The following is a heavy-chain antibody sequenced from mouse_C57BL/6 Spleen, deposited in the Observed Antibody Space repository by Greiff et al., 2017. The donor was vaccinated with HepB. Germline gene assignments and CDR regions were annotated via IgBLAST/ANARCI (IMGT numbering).Heavy chain of an antibody. Sequence: VQLQQSGAELVRPGASVKLSCKASGYTFTDYYINWVKQRPGQGLEWIARIYPGSGNTYYNEKFKGKATLTAEKSSSTAYMQLSSLTSEDSAVYFCASHYGSSLDYWGQGTTLTVSS. V-gene: IGHV1-76*01. CDR2: IYPGSGNT. CDR1: GYTFTDYY. CDR3: ASHYGSSLDY. D-gene: IGHD1-1*01. J-gene: IGHJ2*01.